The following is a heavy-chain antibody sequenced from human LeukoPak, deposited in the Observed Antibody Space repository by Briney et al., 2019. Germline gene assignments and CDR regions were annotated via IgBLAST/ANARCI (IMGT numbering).Heavy chain of an antibody. CDR3: ARAPDYYDSSGYYYFDY. J-gene: IGHJ4*02. V-gene: IGHV4-34*01. Sequence: SETLSLTCAVYGGSFSGYYWSWIRQPPGKGLEWIGEINHSGSTNYNPSLKSRVTISVDTSKNQFPLKLSSVTAADTAVYYCARAPDYYDSSGYYYFDYWGQGTLVTVSS. D-gene: IGHD3-22*01. CDR1: GGSFSGYY. CDR2: INHSGST.